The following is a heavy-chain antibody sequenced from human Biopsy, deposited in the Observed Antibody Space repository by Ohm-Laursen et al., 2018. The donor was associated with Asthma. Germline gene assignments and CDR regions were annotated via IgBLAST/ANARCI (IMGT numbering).Heavy chain of an antibody. CDR3: ARRGGARRYFDY. CDR2: IYYIGST. V-gene: IGHV4-30-4*02. CDR1: GGSISSGAYY. D-gene: IGHD3-16*01. J-gene: IGHJ4*02. Sequence: PSDTLSLTCTVSGGSISSGAYYRSWVRQPPGKGLEWIGYIYYIGSTYYNPSLKSRVAISLDTSKNQFSLKLSSVTAADTAVYFCARRGGARRYFDYWGQGTLVTVSS.